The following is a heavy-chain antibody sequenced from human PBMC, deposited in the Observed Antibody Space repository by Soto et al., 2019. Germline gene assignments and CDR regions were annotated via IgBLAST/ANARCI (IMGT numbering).Heavy chain of an antibody. CDR2: IYYSGST. V-gene: IGHV4-39*01. D-gene: IGHD6-6*01. Sequence: PSETLSLTCTVSGGSISSSSYYWGWIRQPPGKGLEWIGSIYYSGSTYYNPSLKSRVTISVDTSKNQFSLKLSSVTAADTAVYYCARSQPIAARRGAYYYYMDVWGKGTTVTVSS. CDR1: GGSISSSSYY. J-gene: IGHJ6*03. CDR3: ARSQPIAARRGAYYYYMDV.